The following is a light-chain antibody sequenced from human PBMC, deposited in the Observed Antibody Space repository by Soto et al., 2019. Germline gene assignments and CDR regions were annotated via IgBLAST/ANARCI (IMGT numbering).Light chain of an antibody. Sequence: IVRTQAPSTLSVSPWERASLSFRASQSVSSNLAWYQQKPGQAPRLLISDASTRATGIPARFSGSGSGTQFTLTISSLQSEDFAVYYCQQYTNWRTFGQGTKVDIK. CDR2: DAS. CDR3: QQYTNWRT. J-gene: IGKJ1*01. V-gene: IGKV3-15*01. CDR1: QSVSSN.